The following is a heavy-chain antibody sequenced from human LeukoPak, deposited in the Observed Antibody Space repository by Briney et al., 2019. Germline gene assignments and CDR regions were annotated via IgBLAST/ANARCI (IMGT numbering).Heavy chain of an antibody. CDR2: ISSSSSII. Sequence: GGSLRLSCEASGFTFSDYSMNWVRQAPRKGLEWISYISSSSSIIYNADSVKGRFTISRDNVKNSLYLQMNSLRDEDTAVYYCARESSGVLGFDSWGQGTLVTVSS. D-gene: IGHD3-10*01. J-gene: IGHJ4*02. CDR3: ARESSGVLGFDS. V-gene: IGHV3-48*02. CDR1: GFTFSDYS.